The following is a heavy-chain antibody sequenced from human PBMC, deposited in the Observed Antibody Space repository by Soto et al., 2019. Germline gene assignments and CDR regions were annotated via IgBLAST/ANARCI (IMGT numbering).Heavy chain of an antibody. CDR2: IYYSGST. V-gene: IGHV4-59*01. CDR1: SGSISSYY. D-gene: IGHD3-10*01. J-gene: IGHJ4*02. Sequence: PSETLSLTCTVSSGSISSYYWSWIRQPPGKGLEWIGYIYYSGSTNYNPSLKSRVTISVDTSKNQFSLKLSSVTAADTAVYYCARADYYGSGSRITFDYWGQGTLVTVSS. CDR3: ARADYYGSGSRITFDY.